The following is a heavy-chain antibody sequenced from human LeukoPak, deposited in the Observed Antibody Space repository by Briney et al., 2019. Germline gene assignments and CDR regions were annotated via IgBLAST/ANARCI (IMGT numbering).Heavy chain of an antibody. D-gene: IGHD2-21*02. CDR3: TRSRRVYCGGDCYSFDY. CDR2: IRSKAYGGTT. CDR1: GFTFGDYG. J-gene: IGHJ4*02. V-gene: IGHV3-49*03. Sequence: GVLRLSCTVSGFTFGDYGMSWFRQAPGKGLEWVGFIRSKAYGGTTEYAASVKGRFTISRDDSKSIAYLQMNSPKTEDTAVYYCTRSRRVYCGGDCYSFDYWGQGTLVTVSS.